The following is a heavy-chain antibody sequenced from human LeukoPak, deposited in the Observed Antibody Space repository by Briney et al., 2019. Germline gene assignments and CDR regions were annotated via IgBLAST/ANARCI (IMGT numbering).Heavy chain of an antibody. V-gene: IGHV1-46*01. D-gene: IGHD4-23*01. Sequence: ASVKVSCKASGYTFTSYYMHWVRQAPGQGLEWMGVINPSGGSTSYAQKFQGRVTMTRDTSTSTVYMELSSLRSEGMAVYYCARVNYGGNSPFDYWGQGTLVTVSS. CDR3: ARVNYGGNSPFDY. CDR1: GYTFTSYY. J-gene: IGHJ4*02. CDR2: INPSGGST.